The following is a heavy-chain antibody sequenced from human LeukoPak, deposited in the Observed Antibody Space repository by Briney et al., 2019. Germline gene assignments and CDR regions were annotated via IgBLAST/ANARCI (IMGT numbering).Heavy chain of an antibody. Sequence: PGGSLRLSCAASGFTFSSYWMSWVRQAPGKGLEWVANIKQDGSEEYYVDSVKGRFTISRDNAKNSLYLQMNSLGAEDTAVYYCATDHSSEAPLENYWGQGTLVTVSS. CDR2: IKQDGSEE. J-gene: IGHJ4*02. D-gene: IGHD6-19*01. V-gene: IGHV3-7*01. CDR1: GFTFSSYW. CDR3: ATDHSSEAPLENY.